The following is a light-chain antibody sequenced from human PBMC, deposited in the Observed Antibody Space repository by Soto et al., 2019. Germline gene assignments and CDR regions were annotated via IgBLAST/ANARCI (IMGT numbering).Light chain of an antibody. CDR3: QQYNDWPRT. J-gene: IGKJ4*01. Sequence: EIVMTQSPATLSVSPGERATLSCRASLSVGSNLAWYQQKPGQTPRLLIHGASTRLSTFPARFSGSGSGTEFTLTISSLQSEDFAVYYCQQYNDWPRTFGGGTKVEIK. CDR2: GAS. CDR1: LSVGSN. V-gene: IGKV3-15*01.